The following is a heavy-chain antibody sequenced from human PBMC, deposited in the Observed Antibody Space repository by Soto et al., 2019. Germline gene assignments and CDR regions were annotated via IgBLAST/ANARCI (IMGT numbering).Heavy chain of an antibody. Sequence: QVQLQESGPGLVRPSQTLSLTCSVSGASIYNGGYFWSWIRQSPGKGLEWIGHLHNSGSPYNNPSLTSRVTISADTSMNQFSLALTSVTAADTAMYYCAREPSTEKVDSWGQGILVTVSS. D-gene: IGHD6-6*01. V-gene: IGHV4-30-4*01. CDR3: AREPSTEKVDS. J-gene: IGHJ4*02. CDR2: LHNSGSP. CDR1: GASIYNGGYF.